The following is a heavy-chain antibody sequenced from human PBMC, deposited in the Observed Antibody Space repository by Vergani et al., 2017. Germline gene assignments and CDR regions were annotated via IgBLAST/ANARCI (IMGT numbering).Heavy chain of an antibody. J-gene: IGHJ5*02. Sequence: QVQLVQSGAEVKKPGSSVKVSCKASGGTFSSYTISWVRQAPGQGLEWMGRIIPILGIANYAQKFQGRVTITADKSTSTAYMELSSLRSEDTAVYYCARSRGSYSSWYLNPHNWFDPWGQGTLVTVSS. CDR2: IIPILGIA. V-gene: IGHV1-69*02. CDR3: ARSRGSYSSWYLNPHNWFDP. CDR1: GGTFSSYT. D-gene: IGHD6-13*01.